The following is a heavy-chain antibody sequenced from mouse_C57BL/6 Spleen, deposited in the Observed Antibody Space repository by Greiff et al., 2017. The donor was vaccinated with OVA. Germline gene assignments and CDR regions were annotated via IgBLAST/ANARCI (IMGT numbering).Heavy chain of an antibody. V-gene: IGHV5-4*03. CDR3: ARGGSDGYYEFAY. Sequence: EVKLMESGGGLVKPGGSLKLSCAASGFTFSSYAMSWVRQTPEKRLEWVATISDGGSYTYYPDNVKGRFTISRDNAKNNLYLQMSHLKSEDTAMYYCARGGSDGYYEFAYWGQGTLVTVSA. D-gene: IGHD2-3*01. CDR2: ISDGGSYT. J-gene: IGHJ3*01. CDR1: GFTFSSYA.